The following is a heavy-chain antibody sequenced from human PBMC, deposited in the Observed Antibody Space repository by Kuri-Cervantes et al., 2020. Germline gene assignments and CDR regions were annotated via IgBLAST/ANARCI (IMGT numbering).Heavy chain of an antibody. CDR2: IIPMTATV. CDR1: GYTFTGYY. Sequence: ASVKVSCKASGYTFTGYYMHWVRQAPGQGLEWLGGIIPMTATVDYAQTFQDRVVFTTDESTSTAYMELSSLTADDTAMYYCARAHIRLYQRTYSRLDPWGQGTQVTVSS. D-gene: IGHD5-18*01. V-gene: IGHV1-2*02. J-gene: IGHJ5*02. CDR3: ARAHIRLYQRTYSRLDP.